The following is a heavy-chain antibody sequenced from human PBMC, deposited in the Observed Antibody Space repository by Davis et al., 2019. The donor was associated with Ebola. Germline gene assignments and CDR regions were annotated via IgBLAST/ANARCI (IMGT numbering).Heavy chain of an antibody. D-gene: IGHD6-13*01. CDR1: GYTFTSYA. J-gene: IGHJ5*02. V-gene: IGHV7-4-1*02. Sequence: ASVKVSCKASGYTFTSYAMNWVRHAPGQGLEWMGWINTNTGNPTYAQGFTGRFVFSLDTSVSTAYLQISSLKAEDTAVYYCARDHPYSSSWLNWFDPWGQGTLVTVSS. CDR2: INTNTGNP. CDR3: ARDHPYSSSWLNWFDP.